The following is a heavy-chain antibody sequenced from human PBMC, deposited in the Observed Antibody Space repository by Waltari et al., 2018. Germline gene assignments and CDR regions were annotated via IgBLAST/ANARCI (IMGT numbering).Heavy chain of an antibody. D-gene: IGHD3-3*01. Sequence: EVQLVESGGGLVQPGGYLRRSCAASGFPVGLHWRYWVCQGPGNGLVWVSRIKNEGRLTDYADSVKGRFTISRDNAKNTLYLQMSSLRAEDTGVYYCVRGGSNGVVRPLDYWGQGTLVTVS. CDR3: VRGGSNGVVRPLDY. V-gene: IGHV3-74*01. CDR2: IKNEGRLT. J-gene: IGHJ4*02. CDR1: GFPVGLHW.